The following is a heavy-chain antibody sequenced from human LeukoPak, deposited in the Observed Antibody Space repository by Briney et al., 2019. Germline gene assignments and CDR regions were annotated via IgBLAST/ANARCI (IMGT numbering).Heavy chain of an antibody. V-gene: IGHV3-74*01. Sequence: PGGSLRLSCASSGFTFRSYCMHWVPQAPGKGLVWVSRINSDGSSTSYADSLKGRVTISRDTDKNTLYLQMNSLRAEDTAVYYCARVILGSRDFDYWGQGTLVTVSS. D-gene: IGHD7-27*01. CDR3: ARVILGSRDFDY. CDR2: INSDGSST. J-gene: IGHJ4*02. CDR1: GFTFRSYC.